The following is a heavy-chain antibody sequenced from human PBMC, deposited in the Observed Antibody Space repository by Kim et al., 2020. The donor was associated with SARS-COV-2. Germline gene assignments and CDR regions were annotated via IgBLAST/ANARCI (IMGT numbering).Heavy chain of an antibody. J-gene: IGHJ5*02. CDR1: GFTFSSYS. CDR3: ARDWWELRKDLNWFDP. Sequence: GGSLRLSCAASGFTFSSYSMNWVRQAPGKGLEWVSSISSSSSYIYYADSVKGRFTISRDNAKNSLYLQMNSLRAEDTAVYYCARDWWELRKDLNWFDPWGQRTLLTVSS. V-gene: IGHV3-21*01. CDR2: ISSSSSYI. D-gene: IGHD1-26*01.